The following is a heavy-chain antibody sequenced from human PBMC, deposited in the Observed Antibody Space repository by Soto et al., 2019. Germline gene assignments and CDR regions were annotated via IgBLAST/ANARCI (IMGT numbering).Heavy chain of an antibody. J-gene: IGHJ4*02. Sequence: PSETLSLTCTVSGGSISSYYWSWIRQPPGKGLEWIGYIYYSGSTNYNPSLKSRVTISVDTSKNQFSLKLSSVTAADTAVYYCARDSPNYYGSGSPYWGQGTLVTVSS. D-gene: IGHD3-10*01. CDR3: ARDSPNYYGSGSPY. CDR1: GGSISSYY. V-gene: IGHV4-59*01. CDR2: IYYSGST.